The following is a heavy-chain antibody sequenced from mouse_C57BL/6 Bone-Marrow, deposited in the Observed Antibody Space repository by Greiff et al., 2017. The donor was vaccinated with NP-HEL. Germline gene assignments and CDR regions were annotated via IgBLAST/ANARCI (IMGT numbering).Heavy chain of an antibody. CDR1: GYTFTSYW. CDR3: TDGYDGYYAMDY. V-gene: IGHV1-64*01. J-gene: IGHJ4*01. D-gene: IGHD2-2*01. Sequence: QVQLKQPGAELVKPGASVKLSCKASGYTFTSYWMHWVKQRPGQGLEWIGMIHPNSGSTNYNEKFKSKATLTVDKSSSTAYMQLSSLTSEDSAVYYCTDGYDGYYAMDYWGQGTSVTVSS. CDR2: IHPNSGST.